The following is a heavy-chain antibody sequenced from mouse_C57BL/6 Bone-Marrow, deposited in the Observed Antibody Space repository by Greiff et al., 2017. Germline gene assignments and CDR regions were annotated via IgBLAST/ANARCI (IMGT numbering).Heavy chain of an antibody. CDR2: IYPSYSDT. J-gene: IGHJ2*01. V-gene: IGHV1-61*01. CDR3: ARGTATLYYFDY. Sequence: QVQLQQPGAELVRPGSSVKLSCKASGYTFTSYWMDWVKQRPGQGLEWIGNIYPSYSDTHYNQKFKDKATLTVDKSSSTAYMQLSSLTSEDSAVYYCARGTATLYYFDYWGQGTTLTVSS. D-gene: IGHD4-1*01. CDR1: GYTFTSYW.